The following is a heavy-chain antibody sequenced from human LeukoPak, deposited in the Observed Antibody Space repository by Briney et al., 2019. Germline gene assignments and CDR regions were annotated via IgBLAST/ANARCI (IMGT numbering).Heavy chain of an antibody. CDR3: ARDLYYGSGSYYHDY. CDR2: IGGTGTYI. V-gene: IGHV3-21*01. D-gene: IGHD3-10*01. J-gene: IGHJ4*02. CDR1: GFTFSDYS. Sequence: GGSLRLSCAASGFTFSDYSMNWVRQAPGKGLEWVSSIGGTGTYIYYADSVKGRFTISRDNAKNSLYLQMNSLRAEDTAVYYCARDLYYGSGSYYHDYWGQGTLVTVSS.